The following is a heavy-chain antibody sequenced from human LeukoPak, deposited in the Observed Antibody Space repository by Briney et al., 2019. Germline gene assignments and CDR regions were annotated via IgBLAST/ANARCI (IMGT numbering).Heavy chain of an antibody. CDR3: ATSEGLPYYFDY. CDR2: IYSSGST. V-gene: IGHV4-39*07. D-gene: IGHD3-10*01. Sequence: SETLSLTCRVSGVSISSGSNYWGWIRQPPGKTLEWIGSIYSSGSTYYNSSLKSRVIILIDTAKNHFSLNLSSVTAADTAVYYCATSEGLPYYFDYWGQGTLVTVSS. CDR1: GVSISSGSNY. J-gene: IGHJ4*02.